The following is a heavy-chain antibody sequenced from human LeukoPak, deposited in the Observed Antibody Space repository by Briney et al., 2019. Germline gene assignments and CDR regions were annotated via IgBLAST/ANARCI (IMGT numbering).Heavy chain of an antibody. D-gene: IGHD6-13*01. CDR2: ITASGDTT. J-gene: IGHJ4*02. CDR1: GFTFSSYA. Sequence: GGSLRLSCAASGFTFSSYAMGWVRQARGKGLEWVSAITASGDTTYYADSVEGRFTISRDNSKNTLYLQMNSLRAEDTAVYYCAKDQGYSSSWYFDYWGQGTLVTVSS. V-gene: IGHV3-23*01. CDR3: AKDQGYSSSWYFDY.